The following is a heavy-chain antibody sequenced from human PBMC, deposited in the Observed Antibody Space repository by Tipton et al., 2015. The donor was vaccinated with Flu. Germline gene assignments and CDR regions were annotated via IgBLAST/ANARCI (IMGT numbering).Heavy chain of an antibody. V-gene: IGHV5-51*01. Sequence: VQLVQSGAEVKKPGESLKIPCKASGYSFSDYWIGWVRQMPGQGLEWMGTIYPGDSETKYSPSFHGQVTISADKSISTAYLQLSGLKAPDTAMYYCVRHPFCTDALCPPGYWYFDLWGRGTLVTVSS. CDR1: GYSFSDYW. J-gene: IGHJ2*01. CDR3: VRHPFCTDALCPPGYWYFDL. D-gene: IGHD3/OR15-3a*01. CDR2: IYPGDSET.